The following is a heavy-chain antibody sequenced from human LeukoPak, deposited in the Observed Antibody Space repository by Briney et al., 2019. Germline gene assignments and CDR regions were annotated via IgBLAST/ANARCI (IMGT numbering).Heavy chain of an antibody. J-gene: IGHJ6*03. Sequence: SQTLSLTCAISGDSVSSNSAAWNWLRQSPSTGLEWRGRTYYRSKWYNDYAVSVKSRITINPDTSKNQFSLQLNSVTPEDTAVYYCARDGGVPAAMNYYYMDVWGKGTTVTVSS. V-gene: IGHV6-1*01. CDR2: TYYRSKWYN. D-gene: IGHD2-2*01. CDR3: ARDGGVPAAMNYYYMDV. CDR1: GDSVSSNSAA.